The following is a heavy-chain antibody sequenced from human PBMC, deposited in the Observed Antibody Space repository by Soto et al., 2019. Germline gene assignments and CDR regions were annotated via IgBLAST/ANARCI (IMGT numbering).Heavy chain of an antibody. CDR1: GFTFSAYY. Sequence: QVQLVQSGAEVKKPGASVKVYCKASGFTFSAYYIYWVRQAPGQGLEWIGWINPNSGGTNNAQKFQGRVTMTRDTSTSTVYMELSALISDDTAVYYCARSLLDEYSSSWRSAYYGMDVWGQGTTVTVSS. J-gene: IGHJ6*02. D-gene: IGHD6-13*01. CDR3: ARSLLDEYSSSWRSAYYGMDV. V-gene: IGHV1-2*02. CDR2: INPNSGGT.